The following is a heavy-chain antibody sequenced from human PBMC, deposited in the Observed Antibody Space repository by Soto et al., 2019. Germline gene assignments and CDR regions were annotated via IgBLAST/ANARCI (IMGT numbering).Heavy chain of an antibody. CDR3: ARGPRAFSGYDYPHSDS. J-gene: IGHJ4*02. CDR1: GDSISSDNYF. Sequence: PSETLSLTCTVSGDSISSDNYFWTWIRQPPGKGLEWIGYIYYRGSTSYNPSLRSRLTISVDTSNNQFSLKLSSVIAADTAVYYCARGPRAFSGYDYPHSDSWGQGTLVTVSS. D-gene: IGHD5-12*01. CDR2: IYYRGST. V-gene: IGHV4-30-4*01.